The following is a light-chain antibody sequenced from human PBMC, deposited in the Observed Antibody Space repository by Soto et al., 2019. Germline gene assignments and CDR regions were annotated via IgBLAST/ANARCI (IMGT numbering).Light chain of an antibody. CDR3: GTWDSSLSAGV. CDR1: NIGRKS. Sequence: SYELTQPPSVSVAPGQTARIACGGNNIGRKSVHWYQQKPGQAPLLVVYDDSDRPSGIPDRFSGSKSGTSATLGITGLQTGDEADYYCGTWDSSLSAGVFGGGTKLTVL. CDR2: DDS. V-gene: IGLV3-21*02. J-gene: IGLJ2*01.